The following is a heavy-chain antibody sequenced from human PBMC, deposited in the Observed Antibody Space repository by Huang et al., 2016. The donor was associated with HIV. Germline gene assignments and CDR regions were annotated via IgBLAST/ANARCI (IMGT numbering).Heavy chain of an antibody. CDR1: GYDFTSYG. V-gene: IGHV1-18*01. CDR3: ARDPWYTNVWKRNAASVI. D-gene: IGHD2-2*02. CDR2: ICAHNGDT. J-gene: IGHJ3*02. Sequence: QVQLVQSGGEVKKPGASVKVSCKASGYDFTSYGVSWVRQAPGQGLEWGGWICAHNGDTNYAQRFQDRVTLTTDTSTNTAYMEMRSLRSDDTAMYYCARDPWYTNVWKRNAASVIWGQGTMVIVSS.